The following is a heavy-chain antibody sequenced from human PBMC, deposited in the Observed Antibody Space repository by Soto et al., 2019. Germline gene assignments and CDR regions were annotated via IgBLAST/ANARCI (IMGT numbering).Heavy chain of an antibody. Sequence: GGSLRLSCAASGFTFNVYAMSWVRQAPGKGLEWVSTISDVGDYQYYADSVRGRFTVSRDNSKNTVYLQMNSLRAEDTATYYCVKDHLHWFDPWGQGTLVIVSS. CDR3: VKDHLHWFDP. CDR2: ISDVGDYQ. CDR1: GFTFNVYA. V-gene: IGHV3-23*01. J-gene: IGHJ5*02.